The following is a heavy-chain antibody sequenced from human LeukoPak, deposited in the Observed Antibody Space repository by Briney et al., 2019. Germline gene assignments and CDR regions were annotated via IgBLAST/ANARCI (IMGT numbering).Heavy chain of an antibody. Sequence: AGGSLRLSCAASGFTFSSYAMSWVRQAPGKGLEWVSAISGSGDSTYYADSVKGRFTISRDNARNSLYLQMNSLRAEDTAVYYCARSRSVSNYKGMDVWGQGTTVTVSS. J-gene: IGHJ6*02. CDR1: GFTFSSYA. D-gene: IGHD5/OR15-5a*01. CDR2: ISGSGDST. V-gene: IGHV3-23*01. CDR3: ARSRSVSNYKGMDV.